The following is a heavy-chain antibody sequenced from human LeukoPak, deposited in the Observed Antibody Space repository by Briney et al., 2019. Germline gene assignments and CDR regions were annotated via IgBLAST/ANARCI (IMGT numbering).Heavy chain of an antibody. CDR3: ARGLSDRHFDY. V-gene: IGHV4-59*01. Sequence: SETLSLTCTVSGGSISSYYWSWIRQPPGKGLEWIGYIYYSGSTNYNPSLKSRVTISVDTSKNQFSLKLSSVTAADTAVYYCARGLSDRHFDYWGQGTLVTVSS. CDR1: GGSISSYY. CDR2: IYYSGST. D-gene: IGHD6-19*01. J-gene: IGHJ4*02.